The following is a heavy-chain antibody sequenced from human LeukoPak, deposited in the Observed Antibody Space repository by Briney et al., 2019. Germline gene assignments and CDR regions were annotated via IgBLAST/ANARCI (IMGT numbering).Heavy chain of an antibody. CDR3: ARRGKARGAFDI. CDR1: GGSISSYY. Sequence: SETLSLTCTVSGGSISSYYWSWIRQPPGKGLEWIGYIYYSGSTNYNPSLKSRVTISVDTSKNQFSLKLSSVTAADTAVYYCARRGKARGAFDIWGQGTMVTVSS. J-gene: IGHJ3*02. CDR2: IYYSGST. V-gene: IGHV4-59*08.